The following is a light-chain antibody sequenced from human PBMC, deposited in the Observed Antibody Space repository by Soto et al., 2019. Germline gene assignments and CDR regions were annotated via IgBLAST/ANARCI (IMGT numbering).Light chain of an antibody. J-gene: IGKJ4*01. V-gene: IGKV1D-16*01. Sequence: DIQMTQSPSSLSASVGDRVTITCRASQGISSWLAWYQQTPEKAPKSLIYAASILQSGVPSRFSGNGSGTVFTLTISSLQPEDFATYYCQQYNSYPLTFGGGTKVDIK. CDR2: AAS. CDR1: QGISSW. CDR3: QQYNSYPLT.